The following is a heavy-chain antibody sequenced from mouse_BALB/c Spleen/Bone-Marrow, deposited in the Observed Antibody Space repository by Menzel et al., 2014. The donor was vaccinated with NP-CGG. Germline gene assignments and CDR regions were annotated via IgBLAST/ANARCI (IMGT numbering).Heavy chain of an antibody. CDR3: ARVGYRYDGYAMDY. J-gene: IGHJ4*01. V-gene: IGHV2-9*02. CDR1: GFSLTSYG. D-gene: IGHD2-14*01. Sequence: QVQLKDSGPGLVAPSQSLSITCTVSGFSLTSYGVHWVRQPPGKGLEWLGVIWAGGSTNYNSALMSRLSISKDNSKSQVFLKMNSLQTDGTAMYYCARVGYRYDGYAMDYWGQGTSVTVSS. CDR2: IWAGGST.